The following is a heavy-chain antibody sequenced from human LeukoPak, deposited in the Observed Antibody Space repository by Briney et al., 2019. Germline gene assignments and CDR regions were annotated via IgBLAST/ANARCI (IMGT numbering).Heavy chain of an antibody. J-gene: IGHJ6*03. D-gene: IGHD3-22*01. CDR1: GYTFTSYA. CDR3: ARGSGFQYRGITTNYYMDV. Sequence: ASVKVSCKASGYTFTSYAMNWVRQAPGQGLDWMGWINPNSGGTNYAQKFQGRVTMTRDTSISTAYIELSRLKYDDTAVYYCARGSGFQYRGITTNYYMDVWGKGTTVTVSS. CDR2: INPNSGGT. V-gene: IGHV1-2*02.